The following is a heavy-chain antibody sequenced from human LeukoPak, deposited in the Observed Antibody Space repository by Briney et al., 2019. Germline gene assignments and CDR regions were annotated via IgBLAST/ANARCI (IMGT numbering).Heavy chain of an antibody. D-gene: IGHD3-16*01. CDR1: GGTFSSYA. V-gene: IGHV1-69*13. J-gene: IGHJ5*02. CDR3: ASGEDLGENWFDP. Sequence: SVKVSCKASGGTFSSYAISWVRQAPGQGLEWMGGIIPIFGTANYAQKFQGRVTITADESTSTAYMELSSLRSEDTAVYYCASGEDLGENWFDPWGQGTLVTVSS. CDR2: IIPIFGTA.